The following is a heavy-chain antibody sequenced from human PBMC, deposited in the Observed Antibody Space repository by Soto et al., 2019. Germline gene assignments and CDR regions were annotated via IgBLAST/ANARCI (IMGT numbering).Heavy chain of an antibody. Sequence: GGSLRLSCAATGFTFSRYAMHWVRQAPGKGLEWVAVVSYDGNNEYYADSVKGRFTISRDNSKNTLSLQMNSLRAEDTAVFYCVRGNSYDRSGWLDPWGQGTLVTVSS. D-gene: IGHD3-22*01. CDR3: VRGNSYDRSGWLDP. J-gene: IGHJ5*02. V-gene: IGHV3-30-3*01. CDR2: VSYDGNNE. CDR1: GFTFSRYA.